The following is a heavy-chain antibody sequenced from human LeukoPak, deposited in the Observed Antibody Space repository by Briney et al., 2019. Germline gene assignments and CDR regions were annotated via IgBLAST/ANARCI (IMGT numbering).Heavy chain of an antibody. V-gene: IGHV1-18*01. CDR2: IRPSNGNR. CDR3: ARAFSASKSCDY. J-gene: IGHJ4*02. D-gene: IGHD6-19*01. CDR1: GYDFSTYG. Sequence: ASVKVPCRTSGYDFSTYGITWVRQAPGQGLEYMGWIRPSNGNRNYAQKVQDRVTLTTDTSTSTVYMELRSLRSDDTAVYYCARAFSASKSCDYWGQGTLVTVSS.